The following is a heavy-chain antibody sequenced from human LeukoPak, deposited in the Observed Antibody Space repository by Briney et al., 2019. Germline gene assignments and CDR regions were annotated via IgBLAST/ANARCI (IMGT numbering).Heavy chain of an antibody. V-gene: IGHV4-39*01. D-gene: IGHD2-8*02. CDR1: GGSISSTTHY. J-gene: IGHJ4*02. CDR2: IYYNGDS. Sequence: PSETLSLTCSVSGGSISSTTHYWTWIRQPPGKGLEWIGNIYYNGDSSYSPSPKSRTTISVDTSKNQFSLQLSSVTAADTAVYYCASHRGGGGVDYWGQGTLVTVSS. CDR3: ASHRGGGGVDY.